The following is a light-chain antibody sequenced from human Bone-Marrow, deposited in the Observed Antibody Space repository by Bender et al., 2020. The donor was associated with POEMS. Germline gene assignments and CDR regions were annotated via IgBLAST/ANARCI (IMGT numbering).Light chain of an antibody. CDR3: SSYTATNTAYV. V-gene: IGLV2-14*03. CDR2: DVT. J-gene: IGLJ1*01. Sequence: QSALTQPASVSGSPGQSITISCTGSSSDIGGYIYVSWYQQHPGKAPQLMIYDVTNRPSGASSRFSGSKSGNTASLTISGLQPEDEADYFCSSYTATNTAYVFGTGTKVTVL. CDR1: SSDIGGYIY.